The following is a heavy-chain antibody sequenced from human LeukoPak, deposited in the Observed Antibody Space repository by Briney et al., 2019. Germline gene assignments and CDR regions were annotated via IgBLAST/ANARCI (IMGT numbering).Heavy chain of an antibody. J-gene: IGHJ4*02. Sequence: GESPKISCKGSGYSFATYWIGWVRPMPGKGLEWMGIIYPGDSDTRYSPSFQGQVTISADKSISTAYLQWSSLKASDTAMYYCATAYYYGSGTYYNGFDYWGQGTLVTVSS. CDR3: ATAYYYGSGTYYNGFDY. D-gene: IGHD3-10*01. CDR1: GYSFATYW. CDR2: IYPGDSDT. V-gene: IGHV5-51*01.